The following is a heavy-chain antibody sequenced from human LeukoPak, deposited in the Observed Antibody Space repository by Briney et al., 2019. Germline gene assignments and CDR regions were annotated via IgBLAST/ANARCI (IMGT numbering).Heavy chain of an antibody. CDR2: IIPILGIA. V-gene: IGHV1-69*04. CDR3: ARAAFLSSGYFDY. Sequence: SVKVSCKASGGTFSSYAISWVRQAPGQGLEWMGRIIPILGIANYAQKFQGRVTITADKSTSTAYMELSSLRSEDTAVYYCARAAFLSSGYFDYWGQGTLVTVSS. CDR1: GGTFSSYA. J-gene: IGHJ4*02. D-gene: IGHD3-22*01.